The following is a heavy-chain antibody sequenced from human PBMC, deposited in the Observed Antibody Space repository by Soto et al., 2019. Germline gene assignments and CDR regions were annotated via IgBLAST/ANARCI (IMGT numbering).Heavy chain of an antibody. CDR3: ARDYAYYDFWSGYYATPHNYYYYGMDV. D-gene: IGHD3-3*01. Sequence: SVKVSCKASGGTFSSYAISWVRQAPGQGLEWMGGIIPIFGTANYAQKFQGRVTITADESTSTAYMELSSLRSKDTAVYYCARDYAYYDFWSGYYATPHNYYYYGMDVWG. J-gene: IGHJ6*02. V-gene: IGHV1-69*13. CDR2: IIPIFGTA. CDR1: GGTFSSYA.